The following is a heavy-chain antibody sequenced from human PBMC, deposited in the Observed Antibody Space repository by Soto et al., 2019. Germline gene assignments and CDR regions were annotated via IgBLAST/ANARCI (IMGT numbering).Heavy chain of an antibody. CDR1: GYTFTSYD. Sequence: GASVKVSCKASGYTFTSYDINWVRQATGQGLEWMGWMNPNSGNTGYAQKFQGRVTMTRNTSISTAYMELSSLRSEDTAVYYCSAEVYSGGCCHFDYWGQGALVTVSS. D-gene: IGHD2-8*01. CDR2: MNPNSGNT. J-gene: IGHJ4*02. CDR3: SAEVYSGGCCHFDY. V-gene: IGHV1-8*01.